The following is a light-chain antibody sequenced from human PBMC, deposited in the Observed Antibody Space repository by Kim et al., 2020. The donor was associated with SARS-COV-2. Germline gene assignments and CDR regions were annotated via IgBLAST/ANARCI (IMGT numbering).Light chain of an antibody. Sequence: SPGGGAARAGRTRERVSSSYLSWYQQKPVHATRRLIGGASSRGTGIPDRFSGSGSGMGFTLTISSLVPEDFSVCYCQQYGSSPWTFGQGTKVDIK. CDR1: ERVSSSY. CDR3: QQYGSSPWT. J-gene: IGKJ1*01. V-gene: IGKV3-20*01. CDR2: GAS.